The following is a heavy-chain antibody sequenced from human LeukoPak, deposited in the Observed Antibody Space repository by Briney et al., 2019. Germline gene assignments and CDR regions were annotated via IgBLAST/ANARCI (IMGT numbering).Heavy chain of an antibody. J-gene: IGHJ4*02. D-gene: IGHD6-19*01. CDR3: ARDPSNSSGWRAHFDY. Sequence: ASVKVSCKASGYTFTSYAISWMRQAPGQGLEWMGWMSAYNGDTNYAQKFQGRVTMTTDTSTSTAYMEVRSLRSDDTAMYYCARDPSNSSGWRAHFDYWGQGTLVTVSS. CDR1: GYTFTSYA. V-gene: IGHV1-18*01. CDR2: MSAYNGDT.